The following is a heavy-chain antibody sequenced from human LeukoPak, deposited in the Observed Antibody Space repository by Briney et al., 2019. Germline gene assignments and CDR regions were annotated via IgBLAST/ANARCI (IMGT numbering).Heavy chain of an antibody. Sequence: SDTLSLTCAVYGGSFSGYYWSWIRQPPGKGLGWIGEITHSGSTNYNPSLESRVTISVDSSKNQFSLKLSSVTAADTAVYYCARRSYGSGSYNYWGQGTLVTVSS. CDR2: ITHSGST. CDR3: ARRSYGSGSYNY. J-gene: IGHJ4*02. CDR1: GGSFSGYY. V-gene: IGHV4-34*01. D-gene: IGHD3-10*01.